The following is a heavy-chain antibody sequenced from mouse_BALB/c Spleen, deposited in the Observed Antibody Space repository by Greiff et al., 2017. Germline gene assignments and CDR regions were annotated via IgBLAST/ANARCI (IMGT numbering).Heavy chain of an antibody. V-gene: IGHV1-18*01. J-gene: IGHJ3*01. CDR1: GYTFTDYN. Sequence: VQLQQSGPELVKPGASVKIPCKASGYTFTDYNMDWVKQSHGKSLEWIGDINPNNGGTIYNQKFKGKATLTVDKSSSTAYMELRSLTSEDTAVYYCARYYYGSAWFAYWGQGTLVTVSA. CDR3: ARYYYGSAWFAY. D-gene: IGHD1-1*01. CDR2: INPNNGGT.